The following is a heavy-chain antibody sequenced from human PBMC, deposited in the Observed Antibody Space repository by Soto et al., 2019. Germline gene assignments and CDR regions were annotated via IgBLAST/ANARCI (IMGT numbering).Heavy chain of an antibody. CDR3: ALRGCNDDYCYFDG. J-gene: IGHJ4*02. D-gene: IGHD4-17*01. CDR2: ISYDGSDQ. V-gene: IGHV3-30*03. CDR1: GFTFSSYA. Sequence: PGGSLRLSCAASGFTFSSYAMHWVRQAPGKGLEWVSMISYDGSDQYYADSVKGRFTISRDNSKNTLYLEMSRPRAEDSAMYYCALRGCNDDYCYFDGWGQGTLVTVSS.